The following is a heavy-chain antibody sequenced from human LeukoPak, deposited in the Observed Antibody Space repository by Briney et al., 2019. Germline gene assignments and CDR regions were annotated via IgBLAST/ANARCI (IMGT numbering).Heavy chain of an antibody. V-gene: IGHV3-7*01. D-gene: IGHD6-19*01. CDR3: ARCPAVVGLYGLDV. J-gene: IGHJ6*02. CDR2: IKQDGSEK. Sequence: GGSLRLSCAASGFTFSSFWMSWVRQAPGKGLEWVANIKQDGSEKNYVDSVKGRFTISRDNTKNSLYLQMNSLGAEDTAVYYCARCPAVVGLYGLDVWGQGTTLTVPS. CDR1: GFTFSSFW.